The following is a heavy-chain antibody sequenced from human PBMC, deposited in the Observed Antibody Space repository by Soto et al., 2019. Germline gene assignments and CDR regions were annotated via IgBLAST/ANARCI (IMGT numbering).Heavy chain of an antibody. CDR2: ISDSGGVT. V-gene: IGHV3-23*01. D-gene: IGHD2-21*01. CDR3: AKYIVDCANGIWNRGFDL. Sequence: EVQLLESGGGLVQPGGSLRLSCAASGFTFNVYPMAWVRQAPGKGLEWVSSISDSGGVTYYADSVKGRFTISRDNSQNTLFVQMNVLRAEDTAVYYCAKYIVDCANGIWNRGFDLWGRGTLVTVSS. J-gene: IGHJ2*01. CDR1: GFTFNVYP.